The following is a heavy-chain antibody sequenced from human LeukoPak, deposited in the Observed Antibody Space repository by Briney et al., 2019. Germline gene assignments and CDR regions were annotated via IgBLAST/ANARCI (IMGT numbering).Heavy chain of an antibody. CDR3: ARNTGSSWYGGSLDY. V-gene: IGHV3-21*01. J-gene: IGHJ4*02. Sequence: GGSLRLSCAASGFTFSSYSMNWVRQAPGKGLEWVSSITSSNNYIYYGDSVKGRFTISRDDAKNSLFLQMNSLRAEDTATYYCARNTGSSWYGGSLDYWGQGTLVTVSS. CDR1: GFTFSSYS. CDR2: ITSSNNYI. D-gene: IGHD6-13*01.